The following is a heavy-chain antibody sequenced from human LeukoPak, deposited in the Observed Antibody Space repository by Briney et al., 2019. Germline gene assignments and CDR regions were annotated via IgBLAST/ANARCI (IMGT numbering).Heavy chain of an antibody. V-gene: IGHV4-59*08. Sequence: SETLSLTCTVSSGSISGYYWSWIRQPPGKGLEWIGYICYSGSTRFNPSLKSRVKISVDTSKNQFSLNLSYVTAADTAVYYCARHDRKGRRYNDFDYWGQGTLVTGSS. D-gene: IGHD1-14*01. CDR1: SGSISGYY. J-gene: IGHJ4*02. CDR2: ICYSGST. CDR3: ARHDRKGRRYNDFDY.